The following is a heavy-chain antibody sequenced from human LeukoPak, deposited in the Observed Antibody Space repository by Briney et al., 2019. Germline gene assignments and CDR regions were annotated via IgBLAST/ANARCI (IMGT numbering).Heavy chain of an antibody. V-gene: IGHV4-59*12. CDR1: GGSISYYY. Sequence: PSETLSLTCTVSGGSISYYYWSWIRQPPGKGLEWIGYIYYSGSTYYNPSLKSRVSLSGDTSKNQFSLKLSSVTAADTAVYYCARASRIVVVPAAILNWFDPWGQGTLVTVSS. CDR2: IYYSGST. D-gene: IGHD2-2*01. CDR3: ARASRIVVVPAAILNWFDP. J-gene: IGHJ5*02.